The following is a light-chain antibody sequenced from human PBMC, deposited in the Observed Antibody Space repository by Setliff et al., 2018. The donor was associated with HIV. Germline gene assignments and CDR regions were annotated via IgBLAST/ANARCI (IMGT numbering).Light chain of an antibody. J-gene: IGLJ1*01. Sequence: QSALTQPASVSGSPGQSITISCTGTSSDVGGYNYVSWYQQHPGKAPKLMISDVSKRPSGVSSRFSGSKSGNTASLTISGLQTKDEADYYCSSYTSSSTYVFGTGTKVTVL. CDR1: SSDVGGYNY. CDR2: DVS. V-gene: IGLV2-14*01. CDR3: SSYTSSSTYV.